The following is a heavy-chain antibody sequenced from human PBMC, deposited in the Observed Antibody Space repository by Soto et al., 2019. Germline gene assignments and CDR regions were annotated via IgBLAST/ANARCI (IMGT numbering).Heavy chain of an antibody. V-gene: IGHV4-59*08. J-gene: IGHJ6*02. CDR1: GGSISSYY. CDR2: IYYSGST. Sequence: QVQLQESGPGLVKPSETLSLTCTVSGGSISSYYWSWIRQPPLKGLEWIGYIYYSGSTNYNPSLKSRVTISVDTSKNQFSLKLSSVTAADTAVYYCAGQYSFGSYGMDVWGQGTTVTVSS. CDR3: AGQYSFGSYGMDV. D-gene: IGHD5-18*01.